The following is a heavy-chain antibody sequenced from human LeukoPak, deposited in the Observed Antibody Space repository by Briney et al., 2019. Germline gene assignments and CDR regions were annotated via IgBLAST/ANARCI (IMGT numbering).Heavy chain of an antibody. J-gene: IGHJ4*02. Sequence: GGSLRLSCAASGFTFSRFGMHWVRQAPGKGLEWVAVIWYDGSNKYYADSVKGRFTISRDNSKNTLYLEMNSLSAEDTAVYYCARDYYYDSSGYWDYYFDYWGQGTLVSVSS. CDR1: GFTFSRFG. V-gene: IGHV3-33*01. D-gene: IGHD3-22*01. CDR2: IWYDGSNK. CDR3: ARDYYYDSSGYWDYYFDY.